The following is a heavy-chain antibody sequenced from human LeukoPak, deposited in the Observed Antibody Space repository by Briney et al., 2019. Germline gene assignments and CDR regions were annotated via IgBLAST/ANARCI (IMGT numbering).Heavy chain of an antibody. D-gene: IGHD3-22*01. Sequence: SVKVSCKASGGTFSSYAISWVRQAPGQGLEWMGGIIPIFGTANYAQKFQGRVTITADESTSTAYMELSSLRSEDTAVYYCARDRMGSGYPQDYYYYGMDVWGQGTTVTVSS. CDR1: GGTFSSYA. CDR2: IIPIFGTA. CDR3: ARDRMGSGYPQDYYYYGMDV. J-gene: IGHJ6*02. V-gene: IGHV1-69*13.